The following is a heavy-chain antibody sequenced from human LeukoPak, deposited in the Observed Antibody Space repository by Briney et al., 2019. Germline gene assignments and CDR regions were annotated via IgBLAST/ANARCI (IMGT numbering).Heavy chain of an antibody. CDR3: ARDRYTVTTAFDY. CDR2: ISYDGSNK. V-gene: IGHV3-30*04. D-gene: IGHD4-17*01. CDR1: GFTFSSYA. J-gene: IGHJ4*02. Sequence: GGSLRLSCAASGFTFSSYAMHWVRQAPGKGLEWVAVISYDGSNKYYADSVKGRFTISRDNSKNTLYLQMNSLRAEDTAVYYCARDRYTVTTAFDYWGQGTLVTVSS.